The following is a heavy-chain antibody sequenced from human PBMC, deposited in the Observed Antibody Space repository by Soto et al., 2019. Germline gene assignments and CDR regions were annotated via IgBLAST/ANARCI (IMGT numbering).Heavy chain of an antibody. CDR3: ASSYSGYDLNYYYGMDV. D-gene: IGHD5-12*01. J-gene: IGHJ6*02. Sequence: QVQLVQSGAEVKKPGASVKVSCKASGYTFTSYAMHWVRQAPGQRLEWMGWINAGNGNTKYSQKFQGRVTITRDTSANTAYMELSSLRSEDTAVYYCASSYSGYDLNYYYGMDVWGQGTTVTVSS. CDR1: GYTFTSYA. V-gene: IGHV1-3*01. CDR2: INAGNGNT.